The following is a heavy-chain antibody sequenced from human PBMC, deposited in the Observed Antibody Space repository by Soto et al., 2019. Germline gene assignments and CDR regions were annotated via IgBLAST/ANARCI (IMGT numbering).Heavy chain of an antibody. CDR2: INHSGST. Sequence: KPSETLSLTCAVYGGSFSGYYWSWIRQPPGKGLEWIGEINHSGSTNYNPSLKSRVTISVDTSKNQFSLKLSSVTAADTAVYYCARGPWARYYGSGSYYPYYYYGMDVWGQGTTVTVSS. CDR3: ARGPWARYYGSGSYYPYYYYGMDV. J-gene: IGHJ6*02. V-gene: IGHV4-34*01. D-gene: IGHD3-10*01. CDR1: GGSFSGYY.